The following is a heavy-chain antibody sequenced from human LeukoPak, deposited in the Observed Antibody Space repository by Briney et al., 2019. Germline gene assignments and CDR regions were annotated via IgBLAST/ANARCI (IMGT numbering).Heavy chain of an antibody. Sequence: GGSLRLSCAASGFTFSSYRMNWVRQAPGKGLEWVSYINPGGSNIYYADSLKGRFTISRDNAKNSLYLQMNSLRAEDTAVYYCTRGGGQLVQVVGNYTDVWGKGTTVTVSS. V-gene: IGHV3-48*01. CDR1: GFTFSSYR. CDR2: INPGGSNI. CDR3: TRGGGQLVQVVGNYTDV. D-gene: IGHD6-6*01. J-gene: IGHJ6*03.